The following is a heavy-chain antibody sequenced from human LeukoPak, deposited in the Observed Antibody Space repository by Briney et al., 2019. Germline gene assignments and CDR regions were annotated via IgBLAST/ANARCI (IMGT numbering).Heavy chain of an antibody. D-gene: IGHD3-22*01. CDR3: VEGGAPSYYDGSGDAYFDY. Sequence: PGGSLRPSCATSGFTFRSYAMIWVRQAPERGLQWVSGISGSGTYYADFAKGRFTISRDNSKNTLYLQMNSLRAEDTAVYFCVEGGAPSYYDGSGDAYFDYWGQGTLVTVSS. CDR1: GFTFRSYA. CDR2: ISGSGT. V-gene: IGHV3-23*01. J-gene: IGHJ4*02.